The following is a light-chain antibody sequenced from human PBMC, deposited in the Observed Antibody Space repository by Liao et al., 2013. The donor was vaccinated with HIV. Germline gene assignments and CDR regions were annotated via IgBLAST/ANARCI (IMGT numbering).Light chain of an antibody. CDR3: QAWDSRTAHVV. CDR1: KLGDKY. V-gene: IGLV3-1*01. CDR2: QDT. J-gene: IGLJ2*01. Sequence: SYELTQPPSVSVSPGQTTSITCSGDKLGDKYVCWYQQKPGQSPVLVISQDTNRPSGIPERFSGSNSGNTATLTISGTQAMDEADYYCQAWDSRTAHVVFGGGTKLTVL.